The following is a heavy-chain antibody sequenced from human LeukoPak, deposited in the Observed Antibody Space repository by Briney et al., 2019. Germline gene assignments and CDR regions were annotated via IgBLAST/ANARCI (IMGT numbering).Heavy chain of an antibody. V-gene: IGHV1-2*02. J-gene: IGHJ6*03. CDR3: ARDRGRYPEDYYYYYMDV. CDR1: GYTFTGYY. CDR2: INPNSGGT. Sequence: GASVKVSCKASGYTFTGYYMHWVRHAPGQGLEWMGWINPNSGGTNYAQKSQGRVTMTRDTSISTAYMELSRLRSEDTAVYYCARDRGRYPEDYYYYYMDVWGKGTTVTVSS. D-gene: IGHD1-14*01.